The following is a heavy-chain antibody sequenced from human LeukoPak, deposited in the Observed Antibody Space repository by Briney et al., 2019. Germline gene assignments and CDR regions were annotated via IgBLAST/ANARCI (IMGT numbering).Heavy chain of an antibody. CDR3: ARQWGRLGFDY. V-gene: IGHV4-61*02. CDR2: IYTSGST. D-gene: IGHD3-16*01. CDR1: GGSISSGSYY. Sequence: SETPSLTCIVSGGSISSGSYYWSWIRQPAGKGLEWIGRIYTSGSTNYNPSLKSRVTISVDTSKNQFSLKLNSVTAADTAMYYCARQWGRLGFDYWGQGTLVNVSS. J-gene: IGHJ4*02.